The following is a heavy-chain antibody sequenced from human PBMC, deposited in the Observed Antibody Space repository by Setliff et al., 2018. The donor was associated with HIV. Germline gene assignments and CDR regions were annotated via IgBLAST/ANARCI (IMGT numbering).Heavy chain of an antibody. J-gene: IGHJ3*02. CDR2: IIPNSGGT. D-gene: IGHD2-8*01. CDR1: GYTFTGYY. Sequence: ASVKVSCKASGYTFTGYYVHWVRQAPGQGLEWMGRIIPNSGGTNYAQEFQGRVTMTRDTSISTAYMELTRLRSDDTAVYYCATKLYCANGVCPDAFDIWGQGTMVTVSS. CDR3: ATKLYCANGVCPDAFDI. V-gene: IGHV1-2*06.